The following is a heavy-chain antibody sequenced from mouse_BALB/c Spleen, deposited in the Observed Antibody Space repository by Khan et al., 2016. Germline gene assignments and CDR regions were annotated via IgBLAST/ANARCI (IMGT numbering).Heavy chain of an antibody. CDR2: ISYSGSH. J-gene: IGHJ2*01. Sequence: VQLKQSGPGLVKPSQSLSLTCTVTGYSITSGYGWNWIRQFPGNKLEWMGYISYSGSHNYNPSLKSRISITRDTSKNQFFLQLNSVTTEDTATYYCARTAMIKYWGQGTTLTVSS. CDR1: GYSITSGYG. V-gene: IGHV3-2*02. CDR3: ARTAMIKY. D-gene: IGHD1-2*01.